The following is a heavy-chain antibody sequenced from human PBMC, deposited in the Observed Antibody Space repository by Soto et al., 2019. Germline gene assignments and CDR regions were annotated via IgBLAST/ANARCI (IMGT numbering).Heavy chain of an antibody. J-gene: IGHJ4*02. D-gene: IGHD2-15*01. CDR3: ARPGQKSDCSGGSCFDY. Sequence: GESLKISCKGSGYSFTSYWIGWVRQMPGKGLEWMGIIYPGDSDTRYSPSFQGQVTISADKSISTAYLQWSSLKASDTAMYYCARPGQKSDCSGGSCFDYWGQGTLVTVSS. CDR1: GYSFTSYW. CDR2: IYPGDSDT. V-gene: IGHV5-51*01.